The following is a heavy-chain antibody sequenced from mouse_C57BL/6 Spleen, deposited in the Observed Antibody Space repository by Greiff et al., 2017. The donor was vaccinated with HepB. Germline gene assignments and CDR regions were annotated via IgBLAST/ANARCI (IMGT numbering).Heavy chain of an antibody. CDR3: GREELLRDGAMDY. Sequence: QVQLQQPGAELVKPGASVKLSCKASGYTFTSYWMHWVKQRPGRGLEWIGRIDPNSGGTKYNEKFKSKATLTVDKPSSTAYMQLSSLTSEDAAVYCGGREELLRDGAMDYWGQGTSVTVSS. CDR1: GYTFTSYW. V-gene: IGHV1-72*01. J-gene: IGHJ4*01. CDR2: IDPNSGGT. D-gene: IGHD1-1*01.